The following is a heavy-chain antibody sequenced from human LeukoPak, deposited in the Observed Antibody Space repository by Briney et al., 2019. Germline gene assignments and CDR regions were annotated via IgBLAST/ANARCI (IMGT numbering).Heavy chain of an antibody. CDR1: GFTVSSNY. CDR2: IYSGGST. V-gene: IGHV3-53*04. Sequence: GGSLRLSCAASGFTVSSNYMSWVRQAPGKGLEWVSVIYSGGSTYYADSVKGRSTISRHNSKNTLYLQMNSLRAEDTAVYYCARDLGAYSGSYPDAFDIWGQGTMVTVSS. CDR3: ARDLGAYSGSYPDAFDI. J-gene: IGHJ3*02. D-gene: IGHD1-26*01.